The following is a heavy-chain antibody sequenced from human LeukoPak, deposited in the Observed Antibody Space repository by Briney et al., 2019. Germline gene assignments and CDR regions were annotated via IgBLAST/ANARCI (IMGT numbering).Heavy chain of an antibody. Sequence: SVKVPCKASGGTFISYAISWVRQAPGQGLEWMGGIIPIFGTANYAQKFQGRVTITADESTSTAYMELSSMRSEDTAVYYCARVGDSGYDVDYFDYWGQGTLVTVSS. D-gene: IGHD5-12*01. CDR1: GGTFISYA. CDR2: IIPIFGTA. J-gene: IGHJ4*02. V-gene: IGHV1-69*01. CDR3: ARVGDSGYDVDYFDY.